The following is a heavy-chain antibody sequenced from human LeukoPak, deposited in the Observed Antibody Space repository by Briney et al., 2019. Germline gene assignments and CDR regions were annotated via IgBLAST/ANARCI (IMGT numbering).Heavy chain of an antibody. CDR2: IYTSGST. CDR3: AREVWELFDY. CDR1: GGSISSGSYY. D-gene: IGHD1-26*01. J-gene: IGHJ4*02. Sequence: SQTLSLTCTVSGGSISSGSYYWSWIRQPAGKGLEWIGRIYTSGSTNYNPSLKSRVTISVDTSKNQFSLKLSSVTAADTAVYYCAREVWELFDYWGQGTLVTVSS. V-gene: IGHV4-61*02.